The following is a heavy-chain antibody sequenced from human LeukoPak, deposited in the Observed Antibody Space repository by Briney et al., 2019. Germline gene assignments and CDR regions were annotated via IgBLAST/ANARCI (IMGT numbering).Heavy chain of an antibody. D-gene: IGHD3-10*01. J-gene: IGHJ6*03. CDR3: ARVDGSGSYYYYYYMDV. CDR1: EFSVGSNY. V-gene: IGHV3-53*01. Sequence: GGSLRLSCVASEFSVGSNYMSWVRQAPGKGLEWVSVIYSGGSTYYADSVKGRFTISRDNSKNTLYLQMNSLRAEDTAVYYCARVDGSGSYYYYYYMDVWGKGTTVTISS. CDR2: IYSGGST.